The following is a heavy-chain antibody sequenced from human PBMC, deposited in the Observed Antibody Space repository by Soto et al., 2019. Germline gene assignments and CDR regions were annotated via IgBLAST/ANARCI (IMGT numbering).Heavy chain of an antibody. V-gene: IGHV3-23*01. J-gene: IGHJ4*02. CDR2: ISGSGGST. Sequence: PGGSLRLSCAASGFTFSSYAMSWVRQAPGKGLEWVSAISGSGGSTYYADSVKGRFTISRDNSKNTLYLQMNSLRAEDTAVYYCARSTFTIFGVVSNPDYWGQGTLVTVSS. CDR1: GFTFSSYA. CDR3: ARSTFTIFGVVSNPDY. D-gene: IGHD3-3*01.